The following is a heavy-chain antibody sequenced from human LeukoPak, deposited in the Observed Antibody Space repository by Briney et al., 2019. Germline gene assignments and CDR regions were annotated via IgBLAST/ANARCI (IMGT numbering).Heavy chain of an antibody. CDR3: ARVGALRIYYYGMDV. V-gene: IGHV3-30-3*01. Sequence: PGGSLRLSCAASGFTFSSYAMHWVRRAPGKGLEWVAVISYDGSNKYYADSVKGRFTISRDNSKNTLYLQMNSLRAEDTAVYYCARVGALRIYYYGMDVWGQGTTVTVSS. CDR2: ISYDGSNK. CDR1: GFTFSSYA. J-gene: IGHJ6*02. D-gene: IGHD1-26*01.